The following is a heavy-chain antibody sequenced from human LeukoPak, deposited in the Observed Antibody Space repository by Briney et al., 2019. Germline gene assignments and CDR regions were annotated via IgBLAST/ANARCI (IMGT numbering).Heavy chain of an antibody. CDR1: GGSFSGYY. V-gene: IGHV4-34*01. J-gene: IGHJ4*02. CDR3: ARAPGYSYGLYYFDY. D-gene: IGHD5-18*01. Sequence: SETLSLTCAVYGGSFSGYYWSWIRQPPGKGLEWIGEINHSGSTNYNPSLKSRVTISVDTSKNQFSLKLSSVTAADTAVFYCARAPGYSYGLYYFDYWGQGTLVTVSS. CDR2: INHSGST.